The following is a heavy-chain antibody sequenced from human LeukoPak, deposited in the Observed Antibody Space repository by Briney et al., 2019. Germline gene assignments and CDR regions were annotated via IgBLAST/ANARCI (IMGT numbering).Heavy chain of an antibody. CDR1: GFTFSSYG. J-gene: IGHJ4*02. CDR3: ARVRADSSGHDIGY. Sequence: GGSLRLSCAASGFTFSSYGMHWVRQAPGKGLEWVAVISNDGSKKYYADSVKGRFTMSRDNSKNTLHLQMNSLRAEDTAVYYCARVRADSSGHDIGYWGQGTLVTVSS. V-gene: IGHV3-30*03. D-gene: IGHD3-22*01. CDR2: ISNDGSKK.